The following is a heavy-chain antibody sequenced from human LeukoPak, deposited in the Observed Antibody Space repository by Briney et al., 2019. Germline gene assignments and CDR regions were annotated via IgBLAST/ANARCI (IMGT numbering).Heavy chain of an antibody. CDR2: ISYDGSNK. CDR3: ARTWRPYYYYGMDV. CDR1: GFTFSSYA. J-gene: IGHJ6*02. V-gene: IGHV3-30*04. Sequence: GRSLRLSCAASGFTFSSYAMHWVRQAPGKGLEWVAVISYDGSNKYYADSVKGRFTISRDNSKNTLYLQMNSLRAEDTAVYYCARTWRPYYYYGMDVWDQGPTVTVS.